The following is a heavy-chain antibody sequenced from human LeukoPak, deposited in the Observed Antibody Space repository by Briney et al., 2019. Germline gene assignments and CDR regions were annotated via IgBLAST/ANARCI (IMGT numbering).Heavy chain of an antibody. CDR1: GGTFSSYA. CDR2: IIPIFGTA. J-gene: IGHJ4*02. Sequence: SVKVSCKASGGTFSSYAISWVRQAPRQGLEWMGGIIPIFGTANYAQKFQGRVTITTDESTSTAYMELSSLRSEDTAVYYCARGVAGNRGYFDYWGQGALVTVSS. CDR3: ARGVAGNRGYFDY. D-gene: IGHD6-19*01. V-gene: IGHV1-69*05.